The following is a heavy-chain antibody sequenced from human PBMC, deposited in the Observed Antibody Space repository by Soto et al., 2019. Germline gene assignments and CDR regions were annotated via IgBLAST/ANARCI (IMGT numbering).Heavy chain of an antibody. CDR1: GFTFSSYG. CDR2: IWYDGSNK. Sequence: PGGSLRLSCAASGFTFSSYGMHWVRQAPGKGLEWVAVIWYDGSNKYYADSVKGRFTISRDNSKNTLYLQMNSLRAEDTAVYYCAREGIVATIGSTYYYYGMDVWGQGTTVTVS. J-gene: IGHJ6*02. D-gene: IGHD5-12*01. CDR3: AREGIVATIGSTYYYYGMDV. V-gene: IGHV3-33*01.